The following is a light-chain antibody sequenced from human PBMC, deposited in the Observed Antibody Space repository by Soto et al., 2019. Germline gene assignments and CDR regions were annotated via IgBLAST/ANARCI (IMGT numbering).Light chain of an antibody. CDR1: QSISSF. CDR2: DAS. Sequence: IVLTQSPGTLSLSPGETATLSCRASQSISSFLAWYQQKPGQAPRLLIYDASNRVTGIPARFSGSGSETEFTLTISSLQSEDFAVYYCQHYNNWPPWTFGQGTKVDIK. V-gene: IGKV3D-15*01. J-gene: IGKJ1*01. CDR3: QHYNNWPPWT.